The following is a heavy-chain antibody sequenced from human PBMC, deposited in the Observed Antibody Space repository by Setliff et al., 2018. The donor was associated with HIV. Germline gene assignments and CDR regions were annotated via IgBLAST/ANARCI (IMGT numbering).Heavy chain of an antibody. CDR2: INYRGNT. J-gene: IGHJ6*03. V-gene: IGHV4-39*01. Sequence: PPETLSLTCTVSGGSISTSRYYWGWIRQPPGKGLEWIGSINYRGNTYYNPSLKSRAAISVDTSKNQISLKLSSVTAADTAVYYCASLDGSESPYIYYYYMDVWGEGTAVTVSS. CDR1: GGSISTSRYY. D-gene: IGHD3-10*01. CDR3: ASLDGSESPYIYYYYMDV.